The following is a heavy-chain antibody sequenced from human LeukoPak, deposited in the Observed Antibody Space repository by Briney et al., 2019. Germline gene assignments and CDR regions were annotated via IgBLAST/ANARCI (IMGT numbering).Heavy chain of an antibody. CDR2: ISYDGSNK. CDR1: GFTFSSYA. V-gene: IGHV3-30-3*01. D-gene: IGHD5-18*01. CDR3: ARDTDSYGYGTFDY. Sequence: GGSLRLSCAASGFTFSSYAMHWVRQAPGKGLEWVAVISYDGSNKYYADSVKGRFTISRDNSKNTLYLQMNSLRAEDTAVYYCARDTDSYGYGTFDYWGQGTLVTVSS. J-gene: IGHJ4*02.